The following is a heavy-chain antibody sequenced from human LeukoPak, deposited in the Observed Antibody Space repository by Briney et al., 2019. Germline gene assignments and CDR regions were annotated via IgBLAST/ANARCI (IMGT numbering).Heavy chain of an antibody. V-gene: IGHV3-7*01. D-gene: IGHD3-3*01. Sequence: PGGSLKLSCAASGFTFSSYSMSWVRQAPGKGLEWVANIKQDGSEKYYVDSVKGRFTISRDSAKNSLYLQMNSLRAEDTAVYYCARDQGGRYYDFWSGYLYYYYGMDVWGQGTTVTVSS. J-gene: IGHJ6*02. CDR3: ARDQGGRYYDFWSGYLYYYYGMDV. CDR1: GFTFSSYS. CDR2: IKQDGSEK.